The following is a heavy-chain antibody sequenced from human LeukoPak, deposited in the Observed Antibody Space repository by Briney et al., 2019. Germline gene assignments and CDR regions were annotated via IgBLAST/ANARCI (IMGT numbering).Heavy chain of an antibody. CDR2: ITSNGGTT. D-gene: IGHD1-20*01. Sequence: GGSPRLSCDASGFTFSTYAMHWLRQAPGKGLEYVSSITSNGGTTYYADSVKGRFTISRDNSKNTLYLQMGSLRAEDMAVYYCARDLTGTGDYWGQGTLVTVSS. J-gene: IGHJ4*02. CDR1: GFTFSTYA. V-gene: IGHV3-64*02. CDR3: ARDLTGTGDY.